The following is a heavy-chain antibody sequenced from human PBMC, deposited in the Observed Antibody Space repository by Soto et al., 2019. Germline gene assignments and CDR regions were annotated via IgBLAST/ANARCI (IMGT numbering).Heavy chain of an antibody. CDR3: ATESLGIVGAHYAFDI. Sequence: QVPLVQSGAEVKKPGASVKVSCKVSGYTLTELSMHWVRQAPGKGLEWMGGFDPEDGETIYAQKFQGRVTMTEDTSTDTAYMELSSLRSEDTAVYYCATESLGIVGAHYAFDIWGQGTMVTVSS. CDR1: GYTLTELS. V-gene: IGHV1-24*01. D-gene: IGHD1-26*01. J-gene: IGHJ3*02. CDR2: FDPEDGET.